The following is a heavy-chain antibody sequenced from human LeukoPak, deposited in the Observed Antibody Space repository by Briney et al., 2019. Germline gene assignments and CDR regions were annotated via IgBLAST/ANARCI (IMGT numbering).Heavy chain of an antibody. Sequence: SETLSLTCTVSGGSISSYYWSWIRQPAGKGLEWIGRIYTSGSTDYNPSLKSRVTMSVDKSKNHLSLKLSSVTAADTAVYYCAGADFGSVYRFDYGGQGPLVTVSS. V-gene: IGHV4-4*07. D-gene: IGHD3-3*01. CDR1: GGSISSYY. CDR2: IYTSGST. CDR3: AGADFGSVYRFDY. J-gene: IGHJ4*02.